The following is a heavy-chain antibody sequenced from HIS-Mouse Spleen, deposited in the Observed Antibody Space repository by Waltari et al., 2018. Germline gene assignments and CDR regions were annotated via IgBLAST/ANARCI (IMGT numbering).Heavy chain of an antibody. CDR2: IYSGGST. D-gene: IGHD2-21*01. V-gene: IGHV3-66*02. J-gene: IGHJ4*02. CDR1: GFTVSSNY. CDR3: AREGDAYCGGDCFDY. Sequence: EVQLVESGGGLVQPGGSLRLSCAASGFTVSSNYMSWVRQAPGKGLGWVSVIYSGGSTYYADSVKGRFTISRDDSKNTLYLQMNSLRAEDTAVYYCAREGDAYCGGDCFDYWGQGTLVTVSS.